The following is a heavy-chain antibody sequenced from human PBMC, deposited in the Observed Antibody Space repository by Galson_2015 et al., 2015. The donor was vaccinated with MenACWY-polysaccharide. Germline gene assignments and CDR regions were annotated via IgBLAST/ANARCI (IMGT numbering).Heavy chain of an antibody. CDR3: ARTYCSRTSCYGMDV. D-gene: IGHD2-2*01. Sequence: SLRVSCAASGFTFSTYAIHWVRQAPGKGLDWVAIISYDGTNKYYADSVKDRFTISRDNSKNTMYLQMNSLSAEDTAAYYCARTYCSRTSCYGMDVWGQGTTVTVSS. CDR2: ISYDGTNK. CDR1: GFTFSTYA. J-gene: IGHJ6*02. V-gene: IGHV3-30-3*01.